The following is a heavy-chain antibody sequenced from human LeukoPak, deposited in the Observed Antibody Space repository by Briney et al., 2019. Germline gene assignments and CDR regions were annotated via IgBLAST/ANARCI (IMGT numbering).Heavy chain of an antibody. CDR1: GFTFSSYA. V-gene: IGHV3-64D*06. CDR2: ISSKGGST. J-gene: IGHJ5*02. D-gene: IGHD6-13*01. CDR3: VKDLGELAAAGRDP. Sequence: GGSLRLSCSASGFTFSSYAMHWVRQAPGKGLEYVSAISSKGGSTYYAGSVKGRFTISRDNSKNTLYLQMSSLRAEDTAVYYCVKDLGELAAAGRDPWGQGTLVTVSS.